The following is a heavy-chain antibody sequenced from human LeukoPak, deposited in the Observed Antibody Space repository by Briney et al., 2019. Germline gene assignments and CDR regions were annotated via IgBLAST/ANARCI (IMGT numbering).Heavy chain of an antibody. V-gene: IGHV1-69*13. J-gene: IGHJ3*02. CDR2: IIPIFGTA. Sequence: SVKVSCKASGGTFSSYAISWVRQAPGQGLEWMGGIIPIFGTANYAQKFQGRVTITADESTSTAYMELSSLRSEDTAVYYCARVAYTIQLWSGDAFDIWGQGTMVTVSS. CDR3: ARVAYTIQLWSGDAFDI. D-gene: IGHD5-18*01. CDR1: GGTFSSYA.